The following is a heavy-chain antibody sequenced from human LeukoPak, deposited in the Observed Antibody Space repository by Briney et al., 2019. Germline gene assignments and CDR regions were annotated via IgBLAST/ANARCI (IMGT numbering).Heavy chain of an antibody. Sequence: GGPLRLSCAASGFTFNSYALSWVRQAPGKGLEWVSAISGSGDSTYYADSVRGRFTISRDISKNTLYLQMNSLRAEDTAVYYCAKQEYFYASGTPPDYWGQGTLVTVSS. V-gene: IGHV3-23*01. CDR2: ISGSGDST. CDR3: AKQEYFYASGTPPDY. J-gene: IGHJ4*02. D-gene: IGHD3-10*01. CDR1: GFTFNSYA.